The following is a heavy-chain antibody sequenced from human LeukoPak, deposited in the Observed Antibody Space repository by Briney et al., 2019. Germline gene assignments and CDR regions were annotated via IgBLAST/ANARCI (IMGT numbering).Heavy chain of an antibody. D-gene: IGHD6-19*01. CDR3: TRRVAANNPFDY. CDR2: ISWNSGSI. V-gene: IGHV3-9*01. CDR1: GFTFDDYA. Sequence: PGGSLRLSCAASGFTFDDYAMHWVRQAPGKGLEWVSGISWNSGSIGYADSVKGRFTISRDNAKNSLYLQMNSLRAEDTAVYYCTRRVAANNPFDYWGQGTLVTVSS. J-gene: IGHJ4*02.